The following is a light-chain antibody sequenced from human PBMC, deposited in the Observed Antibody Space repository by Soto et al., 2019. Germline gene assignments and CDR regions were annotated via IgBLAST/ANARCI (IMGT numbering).Light chain of an antibody. Sequence: DIQMTQSPSSLSASVGDRVTITCQASQGIIDYLAWYQQKPGKPPKLLIYGASTLQSGVPSRFSGSGAGTDFSLTISSLQPEDVATYYCQKYDSAPQTFGPGTKVEIK. CDR2: GAS. J-gene: IGKJ1*01. CDR1: QGIIDY. V-gene: IGKV1-27*01. CDR3: QKYDSAPQT.